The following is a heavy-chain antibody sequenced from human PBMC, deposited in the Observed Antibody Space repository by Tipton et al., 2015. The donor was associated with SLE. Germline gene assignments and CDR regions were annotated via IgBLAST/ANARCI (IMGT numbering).Heavy chain of an antibody. J-gene: IGHJ3*02. CDR2: ISHYTGNT. CDR3: VERYETFDI. CDR1: GYTFTSYD. Sequence: QLVQSGAEVKKPGASVKVSCKASGYTFTSYDIHWVRQAPGQGLEWMGWISHYTGNTDYAQRLQGRVTMTTDTPPTTAYMELRSLRSDDTAVYYCVERYETFDIRGQWTMVTVSS. D-gene: IGHD1-1*01. V-gene: IGHV1-18*01.